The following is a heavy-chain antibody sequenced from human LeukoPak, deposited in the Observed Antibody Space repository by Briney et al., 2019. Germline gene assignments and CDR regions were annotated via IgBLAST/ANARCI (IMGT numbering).Heavy chain of an antibody. CDR1: GFTFSHYA. D-gene: IGHD4-11*01. V-gene: IGHV3-33*06. CDR3: AKDAERGFDFSNSLQS. Sequence: GGSLRLSCTTSGFTFSHYAMHWVRQAPGKGLEWVAVIWNDGSDKYYGDSVKGRFTISRDNSKKTVYLQLSSLRVEDTAVYYCAKDAERGFDFSNSLQSWGQGTLVTVSS. J-gene: IGHJ4*02. CDR2: IWNDGSDK.